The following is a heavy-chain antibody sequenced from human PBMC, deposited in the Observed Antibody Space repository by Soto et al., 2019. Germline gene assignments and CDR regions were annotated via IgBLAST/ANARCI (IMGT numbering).Heavy chain of an antibody. CDR1: GFSFSSYE. D-gene: IGHD5-12*01. CDR3: TKEKSVMYSGYDAFDV. J-gene: IGHJ3*01. Sequence: LRLSCAASGFSFSSYEMDLVRQAPGKGLEWVAYISSSGTILYGDSVKGRFTISRDNADNSLYLQMNSLTAEDTAIYYCTKEKSVMYSGYDAFDVWGRGTMVTVSS. CDR2: ISSSGTI. V-gene: IGHV3-48*03.